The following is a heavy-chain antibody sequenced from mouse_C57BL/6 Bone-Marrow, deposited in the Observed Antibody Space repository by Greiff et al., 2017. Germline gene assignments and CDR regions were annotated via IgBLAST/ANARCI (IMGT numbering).Heavy chain of an antibody. D-gene: IGHD2-5*01. V-gene: IGHV1-69*01. CDR3: ALYYSNLDY. CDR1: GYTFPSYW. CDR2: IDPSDSYT. J-gene: IGHJ2*01. Sequence: VQLQQPGAELVMPGASVKLSCKASGYTFPSYWMHWVKQRPGQGLEWIGEIDPSDSYTNYNQKFKGKSTLTVDKSSSTAYMQLSSLTSEDSAVYYCALYYSNLDYWGQGTTLTVSS.